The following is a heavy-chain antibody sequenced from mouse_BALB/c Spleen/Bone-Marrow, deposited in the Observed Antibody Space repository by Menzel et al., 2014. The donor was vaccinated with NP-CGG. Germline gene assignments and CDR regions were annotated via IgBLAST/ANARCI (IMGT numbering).Heavy chain of an antibody. D-gene: IGHD4-1*01. V-gene: IGHV5-17*02. CDR3: TRGGNWEDFDY. J-gene: IGHJ2*01. CDR2: ISSGSSPI. Sequence: EVMLVESGGGLVQPGGFRKLSCAASGFTFSSFGMHWVRQAPEKGLKWVAYISSGSSPIFYADTVKGRFTISRDNPKNTLFLQMTSLRSEDTAIYYCTRGGNWEDFDYWGQGTTLTVSS. CDR1: GFTFSSFG.